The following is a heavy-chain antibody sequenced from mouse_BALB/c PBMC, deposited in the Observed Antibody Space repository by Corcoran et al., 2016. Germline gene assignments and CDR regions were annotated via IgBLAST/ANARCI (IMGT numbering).Heavy chain of an antibody. Sequence: EVQLHHSGPELEKPGASMKKSCKVSGYSFTGYTINRVKQSHGKNLEWIGLINPYNGGTSYNQKFKGKATLTVEKSSSTTYMELLSLTSEDSAVYYCARRGAYDYDLFAYWGQGTLVTVSA. V-gene: IGHV1-26*01. D-gene: IGHD2-4*01. J-gene: IGHJ3*01. CDR1: GYSFTGYT. CDR2: INPYNGGT. CDR3: ARRGAYDYDLFAY.